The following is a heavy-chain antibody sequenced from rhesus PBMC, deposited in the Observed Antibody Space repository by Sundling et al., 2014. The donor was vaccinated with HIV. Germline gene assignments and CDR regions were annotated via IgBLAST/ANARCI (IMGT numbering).Heavy chain of an antibody. CDR2: IIPLLGLP. V-gene: IGHV1-198*02. D-gene: IGHD2-21*01. J-gene: IGHJ4*01. CDR3: ARGDSLYHFDH. CDR1: GFIFNNFT. Sequence: QVQLVQSGAGVKKPGASVKVSCKASGFIFNNFTINWVRQAPGQGLEWMGLIIPLLGLPNYAEKFQGRVTITADTSTTTAYMELSSLRSEDTAVYYCARGDSLYHFDHWGQGVLVTVSS.